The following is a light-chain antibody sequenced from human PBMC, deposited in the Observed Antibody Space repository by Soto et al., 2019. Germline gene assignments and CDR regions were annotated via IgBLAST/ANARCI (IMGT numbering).Light chain of an antibody. Sequence: DIQMTQSPSTLSASVGDRVTITCRASQNIGYWLAWYQQKPGQAPNLLIYKASNLESGVPSRFSGSGSGTEFTLTISSLQPDDFATYYCQQNNTYSRTFGQGTKVEI. J-gene: IGKJ1*01. CDR1: QNIGYW. V-gene: IGKV1-5*03. CDR2: KAS. CDR3: QQNNTYSRT.